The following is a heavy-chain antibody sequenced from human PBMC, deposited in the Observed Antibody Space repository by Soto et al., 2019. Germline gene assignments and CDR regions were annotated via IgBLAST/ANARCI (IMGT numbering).Heavy chain of an antibody. CDR1: GFTFTRYS. V-gene: IGHV3-21*06. J-gene: IGHJ4*02. CDR3: ARESEDLTSNFDY. Sequence: EVQLVESGGGLVKPGGSLRLSCAAAGFTFTRYSMNWVRQAPAKGLEWVSSISSTTNYIYYGDSMKGRFTISRDNAKNSLYLEMNILRAEDTAVYYCARESEDLTSNFDYWGQGTLVTVSS. CDR2: ISSTTNYI.